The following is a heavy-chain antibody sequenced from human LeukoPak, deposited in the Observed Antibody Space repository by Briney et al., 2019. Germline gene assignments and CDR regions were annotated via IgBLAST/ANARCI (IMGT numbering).Heavy chain of an antibody. Sequence: GGSLRLSCAASGFTFSSYAMSWVRQAPGKGLEWVSAISGSGGSTYYADSVKGRFTISRDNAKNSLYLQMNSLRAEDTAVYYCARDRFGYCSGGSCYPDYWGQGTLVTVSS. D-gene: IGHD2-15*01. J-gene: IGHJ4*02. CDR1: GFTFSSYA. V-gene: IGHV3-23*01. CDR3: ARDRFGYCSGGSCYPDY. CDR2: ISGSGGST.